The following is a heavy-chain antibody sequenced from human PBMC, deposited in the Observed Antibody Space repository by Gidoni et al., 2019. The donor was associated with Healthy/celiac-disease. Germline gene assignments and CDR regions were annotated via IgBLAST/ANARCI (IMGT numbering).Heavy chain of an antibody. D-gene: IGHD6-25*01. CDR3: ASQSASRIN. V-gene: IGHV4-34*01. J-gene: IGHJ4*02. Sequence: DGLEWIGEINHSGSTNYNPSLKSRVTISVDTSKNQFSLKLSSVTAADTAVYYCASQSASRINWGQGTLVTVSS. CDR2: INHSGST.